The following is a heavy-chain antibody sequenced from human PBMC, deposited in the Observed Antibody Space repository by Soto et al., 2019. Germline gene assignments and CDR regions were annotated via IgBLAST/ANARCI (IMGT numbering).Heavy chain of an antibody. Sequence: EVQLVESGGDLVQPGGSLRLSCEASGFTLSDHYMDWVRQAPGKGLEWVGRSRDRANGYTTEYAASEKGRFTISRDDSKTSLYLQMNSLKTEDTAVYYCGRSRSASSHIAFDFWGQGTLLTVSS. J-gene: IGHJ4*02. D-gene: IGHD2-21*01. CDR3: GRSRSASSHIAFDF. CDR2: SRDRANGYTT. CDR1: GFTLSDHY. V-gene: IGHV3-72*01.